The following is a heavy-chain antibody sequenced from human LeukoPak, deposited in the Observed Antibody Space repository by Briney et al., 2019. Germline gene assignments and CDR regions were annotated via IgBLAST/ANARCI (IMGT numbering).Heavy chain of an antibody. V-gene: IGHV4-39*07. J-gene: IGHJ3*02. CDR2: IYYSGST. Sequence: SETLSLTCTVSGGSISSSSYYWGWIRQPPGKGLEWIGSIYYSGSTYYNPSLKSRVTISVDTSKNQFSLKLSSVTAADTAVYYCARLSIAAAAGQVNDAFDIWGQGTMVTVSS. CDR3: ARLSIAAAAGQVNDAFDI. CDR1: GGSISSSSYY. D-gene: IGHD6-13*01.